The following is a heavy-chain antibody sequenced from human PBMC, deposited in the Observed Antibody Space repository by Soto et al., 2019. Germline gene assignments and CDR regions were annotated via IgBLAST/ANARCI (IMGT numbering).Heavy chain of an antibody. CDR3: ARERRSMVRGVIISYYYYHDV. D-gene: IGHD3-10*01. J-gene: IGHJ6*03. Sequence: SETLSLTCTVSGGSISSGGYYCTWILHHPGKGLEWIGYIYYSGRTYYNPSLKSRVTISVDTSKNQFSLKLSAVTAADTAVYYCARERRSMVRGVIISYYYYHDVSGRGSTVTVSS. CDR1: GGSISSGGYY. CDR2: IYYSGRT. V-gene: IGHV4-31*03.